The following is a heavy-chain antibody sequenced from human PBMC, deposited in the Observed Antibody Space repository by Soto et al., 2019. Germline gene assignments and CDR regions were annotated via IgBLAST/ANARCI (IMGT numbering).Heavy chain of an antibody. V-gene: IGHV4-59*08. CDR1: GGSISSYY. D-gene: IGHD3-16*01. Sequence: PSETLSLTCTVSGGSISSYYWSWIRQPPGKGLEWIGYIYYSGSTNYNPSLKSRVTISVDTSKHQFSLKLSSVTAADTAVYYCEKTRYGHRLDGFDPWGQGPLVTVS. J-gene: IGHJ5*02. CDR2: IYYSGST. CDR3: EKTRYGHRLDGFDP.